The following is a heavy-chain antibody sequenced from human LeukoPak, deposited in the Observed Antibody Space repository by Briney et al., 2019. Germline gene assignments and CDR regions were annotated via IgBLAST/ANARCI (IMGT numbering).Heavy chain of an antibody. Sequence: SETLPLTCTVSGVSISSGDYYWSWIRQPPGKGLEWIGYIYYSGSTYYNPSLKSRVTISVDTSKNQFSLKLSSVTAADTAVYYCARVLLRKSAAASDHWGPGALVTVSS. CDR1: GVSISSGDYY. V-gene: IGHV4-30-4*01. D-gene: IGHD2/OR15-2a*01. J-gene: IGHJ4*03. CDR2: IYYSGST. CDR3: ARVLLRKSAAASDH.